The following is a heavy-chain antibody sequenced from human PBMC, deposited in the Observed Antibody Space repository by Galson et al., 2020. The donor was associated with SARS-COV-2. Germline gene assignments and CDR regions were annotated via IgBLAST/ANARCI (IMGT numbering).Heavy chain of an antibody. D-gene: IGHD5-12*01. CDR2: IYYSGST. CDR3: ARDAEGGSAAFDI. Sequence: SETLSLTCTVSGGSISSYYWSWIRQPPGKGLEWIGYIYYSGSTNYNPSLKSRVTISVDTSKNQFSLKLSSVTAADTAVYYCARDAEGGSAAFDIWGQGTMVTVSS. J-gene: IGHJ3*02. CDR1: GGSISSYY. V-gene: IGHV4-59*01.